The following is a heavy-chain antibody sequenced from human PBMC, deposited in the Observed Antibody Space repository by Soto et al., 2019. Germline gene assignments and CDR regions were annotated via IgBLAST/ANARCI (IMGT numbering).Heavy chain of an antibody. Sequence: SETLSLTCTVSGGSISSYYWSWIRQPPGKGLEWIGYIYYSGSTNYNPSLKSRVTISVDTSKNQFSLKLSSVTAADTAVYYCARYSGSYYVPIDYWGQGTLVTVSS. J-gene: IGHJ4*02. CDR3: ARYSGSYYVPIDY. CDR1: GGSISSYY. V-gene: IGHV4-59*12. D-gene: IGHD1-26*01. CDR2: IYYSGST.